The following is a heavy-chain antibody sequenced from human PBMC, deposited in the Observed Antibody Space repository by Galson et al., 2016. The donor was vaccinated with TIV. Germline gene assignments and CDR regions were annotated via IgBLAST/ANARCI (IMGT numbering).Heavy chain of an antibody. J-gene: IGHJ4*02. D-gene: IGHD2-21*02. CDR3: ARTFPCGGDCYFFDY. CDR2: INPKTGGS. V-gene: IGHV1-2*02. Sequence: SVKVSCKASGYIFTEYFIHWVRQAPGQGLEWMGWINPKTGGSDYAQNLRGRVTMTSDASRSTVYMELGGLRSDDTAVYYCARTFPCGGDCYFFDYWGQGTLVTVSS. CDR1: GYIFTEYF.